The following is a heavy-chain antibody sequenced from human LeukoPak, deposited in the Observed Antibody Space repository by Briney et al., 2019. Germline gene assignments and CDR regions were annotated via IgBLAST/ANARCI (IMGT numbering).Heavy chain of an antibody. D-gene: IGHD2-21*02. V-gene: IGHV3-23*01. CDR2: ISGSGGST. CDR3: AKSPVVVTALFDY. Sequence: PGGCLRLSCAASGFTFNNYAMSWVRHTPGKGLEWVSVISGSGGSTYYADSVKGRFTISRDNSKNTLYLQMNSLRAEDTAVYYCAKSPVVVTALFDYRGQGTLVTVSS. J-gene: IGHJ4*02. CDR1: GFTFNNYA.